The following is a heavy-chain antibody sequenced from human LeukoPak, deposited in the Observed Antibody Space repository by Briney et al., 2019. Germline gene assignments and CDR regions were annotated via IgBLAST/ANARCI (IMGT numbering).Heavy chain of an antibody. CDR3: ARDTEYGEYEEDGGI. Sequence: PSETLSLPCTVSGGSISSYYWSWIRQPPGKGLEWIGYINYSGSTNYNPSLKSRVTISLDTSKYQFSLKLSSVPAADTAVYYCARDTEYGEYEEDGGIWGQGTMVTVSS. D-gene: IGHD4-17*01. V-gene: IGHV4-59*01. CDR2: INYSGST. J-gene: IGHJ3*02. CDR1: GGSISSYY.